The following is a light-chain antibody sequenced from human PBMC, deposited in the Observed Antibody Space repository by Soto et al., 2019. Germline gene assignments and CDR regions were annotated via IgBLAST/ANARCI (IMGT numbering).Light chain of an antibody. J-gene: IGLJ2*01. CDR3: SSYTSSSNVV. Sequence: QSALTQPASVSGSPGQSITVSCTGTSSDVGGYNSVSWYQQHPGKTPKLMIYEVSNRPSGVSNRFSGSKSGNTASLTISGLQAEDEADYYCSSYTSSSNVVFGGGTKVTVL. V-gene: IGLV2-14*01. CDR1: SSDVGGYNS. CDR2: EVS.